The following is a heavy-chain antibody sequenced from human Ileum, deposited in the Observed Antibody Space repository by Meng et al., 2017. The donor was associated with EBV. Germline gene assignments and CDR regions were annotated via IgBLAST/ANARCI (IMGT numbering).Heavy chain of an antibody. CDR2: ISYDGLRK. J-gene: IGHJ5*02. CDR1: GFTFSDSA. CDR3: ARDRFATGYDFGES. V-gene: IGHV3-30*04. D-gene: IGHD5-12*01. Sequence: VELVGSGVGLVKPWGSLRLSGAASGFTFSDSAIHWVRQAPGKGLEWVAVISYDGLRKYYADSVKGRFTISRDDPNKTVYLQMDSLRNEDTSVYFCARDRFATGYDFGESWGQGTLVTVSS.